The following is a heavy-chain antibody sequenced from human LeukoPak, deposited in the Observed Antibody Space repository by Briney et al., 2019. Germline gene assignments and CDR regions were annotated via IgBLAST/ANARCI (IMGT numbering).Heavy chain of an antibody. CDR2: ISSKSGYI. CDR3: ARVRTAYYPDY. D-gene: IGHD3/OR15-3a*01. J-gene: IGHJ4*02. CDR1: GFTFDTYT. V-gene: IGHV3-21*01. Sequence: PGGSLRLSCVASGFTFDTYTMNWVRQAPGKGLEWVSSISSKSGYIHYADSVKGRFIISRDNAKNSLSLQMNSLRAEDTAVYYCARVRTAYYPDYWGQGTLFTVSS.